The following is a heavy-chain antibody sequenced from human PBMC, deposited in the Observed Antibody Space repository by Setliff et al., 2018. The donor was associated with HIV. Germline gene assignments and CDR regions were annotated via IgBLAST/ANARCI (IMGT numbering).Heavy chain of an antibody. V-gene: IGHV1-69*05. CDR3: ARERAPHEPTFDS. Sequence: SVKVSCKGSGDTFTTYVVSWVRQAPGQGLEWMGGRSPIFSTTNYAQKFQGRVTITTDESTSRAYMQLRSLRSDDTAIYYCARERAPHEPTFDSWGQGTLVTVSS. J-gene: IGHJ4*02. CDR1: GDTFTTYV. CDR2: RSPIFSTT.